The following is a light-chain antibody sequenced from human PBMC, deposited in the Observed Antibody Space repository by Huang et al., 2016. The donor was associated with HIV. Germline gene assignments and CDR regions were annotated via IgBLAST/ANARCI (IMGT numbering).Light chain of an antibody. CDR2: DVS. CDR1: QDINNF. J-gene: IGKJ3*01. Sequence: DIQMAQSPSSLSASVGDRVTITCQTIQDINNFLNWYTQKPGKAPKLLIHDVSSLETGAPARFMGGGSGRHFTFTISGLQPEDIAIYYCQHYDDFGLTFGPGTRVDIK. CDR3: QHYDDFGLT. V-gene: IGKV1-33*01.